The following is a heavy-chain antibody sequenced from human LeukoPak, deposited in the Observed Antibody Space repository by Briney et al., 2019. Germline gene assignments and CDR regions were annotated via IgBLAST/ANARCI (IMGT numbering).Heavy chain of an antibody. CDR3: ASLSPHDVSLDP. CDR2: IYTSGST. D-gene: IGHD1-1*01. Sequence: SETLSLTCTVSGGSISSGSYYWSWIRQPAGKGLEWIGRIYTSGSTNYNPSLKSRVTISVDTSKNQFSLKLSSVTAADTAVYYCASLSPHDVSLDPWGQGTLVTVSS. V-gene: IGHV4-61*02. CDR1: GGSISSGSYY. J-gene: IGHJ5*02.